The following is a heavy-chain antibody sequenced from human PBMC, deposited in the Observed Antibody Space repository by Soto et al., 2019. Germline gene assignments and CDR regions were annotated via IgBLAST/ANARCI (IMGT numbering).Heavy chain of an antibody. CDR1: GFALSGAS. Sequence: GESLKISCAASGFALSGASMNWVRQAPGKGLEWVSYISASGATIYYADSVKGRFTISRDKAQNSVYLQMDSLKDEDTAVYYCARDSTDFAKYYFDYWGQGALVTVSS. V-gene: IGHV3-48*02. J-gene: IGHJ4*02. CDR2: ISASGATI. CDR3: ARDSTDFAKYYFDY. D-gene: IGHD3-10*01.